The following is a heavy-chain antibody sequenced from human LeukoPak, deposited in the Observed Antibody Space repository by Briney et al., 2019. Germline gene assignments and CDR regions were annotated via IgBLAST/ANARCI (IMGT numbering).Heavy chain of an antibody. V-gene: IGHV3-74*03. CDR2: INSDGSST. J-gene: IGHJ6*03. Sequence: GGSLRLSCAVSGFTFSSNWMHWVRQGPGKGLVWVSRINSDGSSTTYADSVKGRFTISRDNAKNTVYLQMNSLRADDTAVYYCGSSTVWYYYYYMDVWGKGTTVTVSS. D-gene: IGHD5/OR15-5a*01. CDR3: GSSTVWYYYYYMDV. CDR1: GFTFSSNW.